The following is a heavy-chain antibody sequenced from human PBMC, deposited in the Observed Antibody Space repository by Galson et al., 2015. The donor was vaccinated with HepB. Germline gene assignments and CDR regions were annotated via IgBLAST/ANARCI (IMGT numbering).Heavy chain of an antibody. V-gene: IGHV4-59*08. J-gene: IGHJ4*02. Sequence: SETLSLTCSVSGGSISGSYWSWIRQPPGKGLEWIGEIYYSGSTDYSPSLNSRVTISVDGTKNQFSLRLSSVTAADTAVYFCARRRGWLVGHFDYWGQGILVAVSS. D-gene: IGHD6-19*01. CDR3: ARRRGWLVGHFDY. CDR2: IYYSGST. CDR1: GGSISGSY.